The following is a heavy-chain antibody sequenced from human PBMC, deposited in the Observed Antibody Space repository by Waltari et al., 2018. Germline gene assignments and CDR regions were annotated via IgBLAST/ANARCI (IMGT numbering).Heavy chain of an antibody. Sequence: QVQLQESGPGLVKPLQTLSLTCPVAGGSISRGDYYWSWIRQPPGKGLEWIGYIYKSGSTYYNPSLKSRVSMSVDTSKNQFSLMLSSLTAADTAVYYCARGPMSDYWGQGTLVTVSS. CDR3: ARGPMSDY. V-gene: IGHV4-30-4*08. J-gene: IGHJ4*02. CDR1: GGSISRGDYY. CDR2: IYKSGST.